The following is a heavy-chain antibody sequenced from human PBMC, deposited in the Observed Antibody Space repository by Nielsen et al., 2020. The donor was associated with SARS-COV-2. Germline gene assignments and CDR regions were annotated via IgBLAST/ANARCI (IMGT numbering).Heavy chain of an antibody. Sequence: WVRQAPGQGLEWMGWMNPNSGNTGYAQKFQGRVTMTRNTSISTAYMELSSLRSEDTAVYYCARGSPYSSSWYWFDPWGQGTLVTVSS. CDR3: ARGSPYSSSWYWFDP. J-gene: IGHJ5*02. CDR2: MNPNSGNT. V-gene: IGHV1-8*01. D-gene: IGHD6-13*01.